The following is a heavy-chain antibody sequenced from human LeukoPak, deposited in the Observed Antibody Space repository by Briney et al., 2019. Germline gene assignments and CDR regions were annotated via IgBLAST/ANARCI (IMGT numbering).Heavy chain of an antibody. J-gene: IGHJ4*02. V-gene: IGHV3-30*02. CDR3: TKDRRGAVASFDY. CDR2: IRYDGNNK. D-gene: IGHD6-19*01. Sequence: GGSLRLSCAASGFPFSGNDMNWVRQAPGKGREWLAVIRYDGNNKYYADSVNGRFTISRDNSKNMLYLQMNSLGAEDTAVYYCTKDRRGAVASFDYWGQGTLVTVSS. CDR1: GFPFSGND.